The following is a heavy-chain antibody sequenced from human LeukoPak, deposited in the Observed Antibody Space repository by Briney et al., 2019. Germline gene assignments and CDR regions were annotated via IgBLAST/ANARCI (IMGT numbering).Heavy chain of an antibody. J-gene: IGHJ5*02. CDR1: GGSISSYY. Sequence: SETLSLTCTVSGGSISSYYWSWIRQPLGKGLEWIGYIYYSGSTNYNPSLKSRVTISVDTSKNQFSLKLSSVTAADTAVYYCARSDPVAGTDNWFDPWGQGTLVTVSS. D-gene: IGHD6-19*01. CDR2: IYYSGST. CDR3: ARSDPVAGTDNWFDP. V-gene: IGHV4-59*01.